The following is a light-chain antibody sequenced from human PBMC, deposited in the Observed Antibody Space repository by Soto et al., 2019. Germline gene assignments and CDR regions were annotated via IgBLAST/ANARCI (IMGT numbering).Light chain of an antibody. V-gene: IGLV2-11*01. CDR2: DVS. J-gene: IGLJ1*01. CDR3: CSYAGSYTYV. Sequence: QSVLTPPRSVSGTPGQSVTISCSGTSSYVGGYNYVSWYQQHPGKAPKLMIYDVSKRPSGVPDRFSGSKSGDTASLTISGLQAEDEADYYCCSYAGSYTYVFGTGTKVTGL. CDR1: SSYVGGYNY.